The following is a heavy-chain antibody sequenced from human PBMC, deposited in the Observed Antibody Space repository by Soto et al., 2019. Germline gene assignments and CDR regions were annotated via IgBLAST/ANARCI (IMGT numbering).Heavy chain of an antibody. D-gene: IGHD3-3*01. CDR2: IKQDGSEK. V-gene: IGHV3-7*01. CDR3: ARDRPTSTYDFWSGYYTTKPSGGAFDI. J-gene: IGHJ3*02. CDR1: GFTFSSYW. Sequence: GGSLRLSCAASGFTFSSYWMSWVRQAPGKGLEWVANIKQDGSEKYYVDSVKGRFTISRDNAKNSLYLQMNSLRAEDTAVYYCARDRPTSTYDFWSGYYTTKPSGGAFDIWGQGTMVTVSS.